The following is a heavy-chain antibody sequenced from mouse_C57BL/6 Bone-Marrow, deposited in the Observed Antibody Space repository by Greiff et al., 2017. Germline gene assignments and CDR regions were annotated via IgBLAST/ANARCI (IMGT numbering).Heavy chain of an antibody. D-gene: IGHD1-1*01. Sequence: EVKLVESGTVLARPGASVKMSCKTSGYTFTSYWMHWVKQRPGQGLEWIGAISPGNSDTSYNQKFKGKAKLTAVTSASTAYMKLSSLTNEDSAVYYCTSCYYGSSPYYCAMDYWGQGTSVTVSS. V-gene: IGHV1-5*01. CDR3: TSCYYGSSPYYCAMDY. CDR1: GYTFTSYW. CDR2: ISPGNSDT. J-gene: IGHJ4*01.